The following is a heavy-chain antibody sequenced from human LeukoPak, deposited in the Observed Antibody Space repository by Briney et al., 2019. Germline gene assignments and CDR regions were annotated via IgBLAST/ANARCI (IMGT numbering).Heavy chain of an antibody. CDR2: ISGSGGST. Sequence: GGSLRLSCVASGFTFTNYGMSWVRQAPGRGLEWVSAISGSGGSTFYADSVKGRFTISRDKSKNTLYLQMNSLRAEDTAVYYCAKGFFIVVVPAAPWGVDYWGQGTLVTVSS. J-gene: IGHJ4*02. D-gene: IGHD2-2*01. V-gene: IGHV3-23*01. CDR3: AKGFFIVVVPAAPWGVDY. CDR1: GFTFTNYG.